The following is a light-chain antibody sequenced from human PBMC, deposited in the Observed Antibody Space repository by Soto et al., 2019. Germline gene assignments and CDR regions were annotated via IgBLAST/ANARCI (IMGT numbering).Light chain of an antibody. V-gene: IGKV3-15*01. J-gene: IGKJ1*01. CDR1: QSVSSN. Sequence: EIVMTQSPATLFVSPGERATLSCRASQSVSSNLAWYQQKPGQAPRLLIYGASTRATGMPARFSGSGSGTEFTLTISSLQSEDFAIYYCQQYNNWPRTFGQGTKVDI. CDR3: QQYNNWPRT. CDR2: GAS.